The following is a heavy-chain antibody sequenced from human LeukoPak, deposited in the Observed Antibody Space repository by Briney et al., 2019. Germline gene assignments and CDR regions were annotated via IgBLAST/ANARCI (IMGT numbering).Heavy chain of an antibody. CDR2: IYHSGST. J-gene: IGHJ4*02. D-gene: IGHD5-12*01. CDR3: ARRYREFDY. Sequence: SETLSLTCTVSGYSISSGYYWGWIRHPPVKGLEWIGSIYHSGSTYYNPSLKSRVTISVDTSKNQFSLKLSPVTAADTAVYYCARRYREFDYWGQGTLVTVSS. CDR1: GYSISSGYY. V-gene: IGHV4-38-2*02.